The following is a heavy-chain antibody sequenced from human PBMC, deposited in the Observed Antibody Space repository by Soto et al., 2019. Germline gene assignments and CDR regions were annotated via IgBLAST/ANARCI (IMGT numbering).Heavy chain of an antibody. J-gene: IGHJ4*02. D-gene: IGHD6-13*01. CDR3: ARLSQDEYSSSWSDY. CDR1: GYSFTSYW. Sequence: PGESLKISCKGSGYSFTSYWISWVRQMPGKGLEWMGRIDPSDSYTNYSPSFQGHVTISADKSISTAYLQWSSLKASDTAMYYCARLSQDEYSSSWSDYWGQGTLVTVSS. CDR2: IDPSDSYT. V-gene: IGHV5-10-1*01.